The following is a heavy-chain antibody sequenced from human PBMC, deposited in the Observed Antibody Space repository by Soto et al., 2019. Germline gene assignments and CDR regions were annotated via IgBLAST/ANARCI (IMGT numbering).Heavy chain of an antibody. D-gene: IGHD6-13*01. CDR2: ISGSGGST. Sequence: EVQLLKPGEALFQPGGPLRLPCQAAGFPFTFNPMTWVAQPPGKGLEWVSAISGSGGSTYYADSVKGRFTISRDNSKNTLYLQMNSLRADDTAVYYCAKATRGGAATLIRDYWGQGTLVTVSS. V-gene: IGHV3-23*01. J-gene: IGHJ4*02. CDR1: GFPFTFNP. CDR3: AKATRGGAATLIRDY.